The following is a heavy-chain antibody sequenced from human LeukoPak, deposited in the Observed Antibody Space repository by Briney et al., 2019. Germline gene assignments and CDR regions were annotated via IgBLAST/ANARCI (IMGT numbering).Heavy chain of an antibody. Sequence: GGSLRLSCAASGFTFSSYWMSWVRQAPGKGLEWVAVISYDGSNKYYADSVKGRFTISRDNSKNTLYLQMNSLRAEDTAVYYCVLAAAGTENWGQGTLVIVSS. V-gene: IGHV3-30*01. CDR1: GFTFSSYW. D-gene: IGHD6-13*01. J-gene: IGHJ4*02. CDR2: ISYDGSNK. CDR3: VLAAAGTEN.